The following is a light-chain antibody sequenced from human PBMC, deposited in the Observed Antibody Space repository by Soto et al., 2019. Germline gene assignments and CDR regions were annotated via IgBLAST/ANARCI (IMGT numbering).Light chain of an antibody. V-gene: IGKV3-20*01. CDR2: GAS. CDR3: QQYESSVT. J-gene: IGKJ1*01. CDR1: QSVSSGF. Sequence: EIVLTQSPGSLSLSRGEGATLSCRASQSVSSGFFAWYQQKPGQAPSLLIYGASRRATGVPDRFSGSGSGTDFTLSISRLEPADFAVYYCQQYESSVTFGQGTKVEIK.